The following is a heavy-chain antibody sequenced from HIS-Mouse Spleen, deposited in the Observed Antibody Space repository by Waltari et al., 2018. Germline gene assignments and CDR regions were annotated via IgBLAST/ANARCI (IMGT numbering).Heavy chain of an antibody. J-gene: IGHJ6*02. Sequence: QITLKESGPTLVKPTQTLMLTCTFSGFSLSTSGVGVAWIRQPPGKALEWLALIYWNDDKRYSPSLKSRLTITKDTSKNQVVLTMTNMDPVDTATYYCARSALPYCSSTSCYNYYYYGMDVWGQGTTVTVSS. D-gene: IGHD2-2*02. CDR1: GFSLSTSGVG. CDR3: ARSALPYCSSTSCYNYYYYGMDV. V-gene: IGHV2-5*01. CDR2: IYWNDDK.